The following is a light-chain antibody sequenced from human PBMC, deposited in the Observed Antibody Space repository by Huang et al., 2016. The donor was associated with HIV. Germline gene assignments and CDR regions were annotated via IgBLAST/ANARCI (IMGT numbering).Light chain of an antibody. Sequence: DIQMTQSPSSLSASVGDRVTITCRASQSISSYLNWYQQKPGKAPKLLIYAASSLQSGVPSRFSGRGSETEFTLTISSLQPEDFATYYCQQSYSTPWTFGQGTKVEIK. J-gene: IGKJ1*01. CDR2: AAS. CDR1: QSISSY. V-gene: IGKV1-39*01. CDR3: QQSYSTPWT.